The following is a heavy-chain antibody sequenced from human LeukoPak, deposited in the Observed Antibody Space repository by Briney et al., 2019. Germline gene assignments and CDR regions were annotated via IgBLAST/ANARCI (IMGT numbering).Heavy chain of an antibody. CDR2: IYYGGST. Sequence: SETLSLTCTVSGGSISSSSYYWGWIRQPPGKGLEWIGSIYYGGSTYYNPPLKSRVTISVDTSKNQFSLKLSSVTAADTAVYYCARHDYYYDSSGAGAFDIWGQGTMVTVSS. V-gene: IGHV4-39*01. CDR1: GGSISSSSYY. CDR3: ARHDYYYDSSGAGAFDI. J-gene: IGHJ3*02. D-gene: IGHD3-22*01.